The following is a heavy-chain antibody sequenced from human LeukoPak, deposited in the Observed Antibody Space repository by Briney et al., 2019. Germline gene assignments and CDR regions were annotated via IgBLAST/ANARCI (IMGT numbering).Heavy chain of an antibody. D-gene: IGHD4-17*01. CDR1: GGSISSSSYY. Sequence: SETLSLTCTVSGGSISSSSYYWGWIRQPPGKGLEWIGSIYYSGSTYYNPSLKSRVTIYVDTSKNQFSLKLSSVTAADTAVYYCARGLMTTASESWFDPWGQGTLVTVSS. CDR2: IYYSGST. V-gene: IGHV4-39*01. CDR3: ARGLMTTASESWFDP. J-gene: IGHJ5*02.